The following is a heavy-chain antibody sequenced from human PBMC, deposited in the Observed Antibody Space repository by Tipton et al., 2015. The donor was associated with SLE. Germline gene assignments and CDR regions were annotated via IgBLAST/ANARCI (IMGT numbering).Heavy chain of an antibody. CDR1: GFTFSSYN. CDR3: ARVRLG. D-gene: IGHD6-6*01. Sequence: SLRLSCAASGFTFSSYNMNWVRQAPGRGLEWVSSISTTDKYIYYADSVKGRFTISRDNAKNSLYLQMNSLRAEDTAVYYCARVRLGWGQGTLVTVSS. V-gene: IGHV3-21*01. CDR2: ISTTDKYI. J-gene: IGHJ4*02.